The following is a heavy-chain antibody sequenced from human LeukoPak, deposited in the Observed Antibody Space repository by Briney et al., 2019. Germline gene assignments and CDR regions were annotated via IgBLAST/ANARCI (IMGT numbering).Heavy chain of an antibody. J-gene: IGHJ4*02. Sequence: GGSLRLSCAASGFTFSNYNMNWVRQAPGKAMEWVSSITSSGTYIFYADSVKGRFTISRDNAENSLYLQMDSLRAEDTAVYYCVRDRLGDWYIRDFDSWGQGTLVIVSS. CDR1: GFTFSNYN. V-gene: IGHV3-21*01. CDR3: VRDRLGDWYIRDFDS. D-gene: IGHD5-24*01. CDR2: ITSSGTYI.